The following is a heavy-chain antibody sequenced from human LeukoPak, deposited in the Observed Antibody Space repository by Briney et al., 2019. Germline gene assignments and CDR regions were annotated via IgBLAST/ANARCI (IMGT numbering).Heavy chain of an antibody. V-gene: IGHV3-74*01. D-gene: IGHD3-9*01. J-gene: IGHJ4*02. CDR1: GFTFSSYW. CDR2: INSDGSST. Sequence: PGGSLRLSCAASGFTFSSYWMHWVRQAPGKGLVWVSRINSDGSSTTYADSVKGRFTISRDNSKNTLYLQMNSLRAEDTAVYYCAKDISAEAELRYFDWLLYVLGFDYWGQGTLVTVSS. CDR3: AKDISAEAELRYFDWLLYVLGFDY.